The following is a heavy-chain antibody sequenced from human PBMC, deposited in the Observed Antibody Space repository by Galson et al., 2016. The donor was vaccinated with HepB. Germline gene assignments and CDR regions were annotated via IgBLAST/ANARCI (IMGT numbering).Heavy chain of an antibody. V-gene: IGHV3-33*01. Sequence: SLRLSCAASGFTFSSYGMHWVRQAPGKGLEWVAVIWYDGSNKYYADSVKGRFTISRDNSKNTLYLQMNSLRAEDTAVYYCARSGSYSYAFDSWGQGTMVTASS. CDR2: IWYDGSNK. CDR1: GFTFSSYG. CDR3: ARSGSYSYAFDS. D-gene: IGHD3-10*01. J-gene: IGHJ3*02.